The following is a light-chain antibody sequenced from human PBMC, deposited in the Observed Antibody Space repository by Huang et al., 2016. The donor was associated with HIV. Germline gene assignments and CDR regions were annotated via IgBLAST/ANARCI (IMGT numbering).Light chain of an antibody. CDR3: HQYNNWLLS. Sequence: EIVMTQSPATLSVSPGQRVTLSSRANRSVSTNFAVFHKRHGQAPGLLIDGSSTRAPGIPARFSGSGSGTDFSLTISSLQSEDFALYYCHQYNNWLLSFGGGTRV. CDR1: RSVSTN. V-gene: IGKV3-15*01. J-gene: IGKJ4*01. CDR2: GSS.